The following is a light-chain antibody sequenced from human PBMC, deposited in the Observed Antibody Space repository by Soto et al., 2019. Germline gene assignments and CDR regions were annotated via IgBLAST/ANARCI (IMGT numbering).Light chain of an antibody. CDR3: QHDYNLLT. CDR2: AAS. V-gene: IGKV1-39*02. J-gene: IGKJ4*01. Sequence: DIQMTQSPSSLSASVGDRVTMTCRAIHSINMFLNWYQQKPGKAPKLLIYAASTRATAIPARFSGSGSGTDFTLTVSSLQPEDFAVYYCQHDYNLLTFGGGTKVDI. CDR1: HSINMF.